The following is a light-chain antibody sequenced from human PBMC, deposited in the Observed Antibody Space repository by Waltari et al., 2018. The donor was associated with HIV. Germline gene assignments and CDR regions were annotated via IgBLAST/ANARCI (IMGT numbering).Light chain of an antibody. J-gene: IGLJ3*02. CDR3: AAWDDSLNGM. CDR1: SSNIGSNI. CDR2: TNE. Sequence: QSVLTHPPSVSGTPGQNATISCSGRSSNIGSNIVNWYQQLPGAAPKLLLNTNEQRPSAVPYRFSESKTGTSASLSISGLQAADEADYSCAAWDDSLNGMFGGGTKLTVL. V-gene: IGLV1-44*01.